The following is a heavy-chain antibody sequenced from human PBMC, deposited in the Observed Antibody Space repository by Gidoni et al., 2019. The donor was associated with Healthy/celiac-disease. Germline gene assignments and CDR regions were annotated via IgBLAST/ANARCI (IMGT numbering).Heavy chain of an antibody. J-gene: IGHJ6*02. CDR1: GFTFDDYA. Sequence: EVQLVESGGGLVQPGRSLRLSCAASGFTFDDYAMHWVRQVPGKGLEWVSGISWNSGSIGYADSVKGRFTISRDNAKNSLYLQMDSLRAEDTALYYCAKDRYSSSSGGMDVWGQGTTVTVSS. CDR3: AKDRYSSSSGGMDV. V-gene: IGHV3-9*01. D-gene: IGHD6-6*01. CDR2: ISWNSGSI.